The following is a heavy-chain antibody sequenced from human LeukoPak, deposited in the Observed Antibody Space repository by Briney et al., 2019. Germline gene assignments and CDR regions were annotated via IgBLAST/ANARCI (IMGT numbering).Heavy chain of an antibody. CDR1: GFTVSNNY. CDR2: ISGSGGST. J-gene: IGHJ4*02. D-gene: IGHD3-3*01. Sequence: GGSLRLSCAASGFTVSNNYMSWVRQAPGKGLEWVSAISGSGGSTYYADSVKGRFTISRDNSKNTLYLQMNSLRAEDTAVYYCAKGGYYDFWSGYSLLDYWGQGTLVTVSS. V-gene: IGHV3-23*01. CDR3: AKGGYYDFWSGYSLLDY.